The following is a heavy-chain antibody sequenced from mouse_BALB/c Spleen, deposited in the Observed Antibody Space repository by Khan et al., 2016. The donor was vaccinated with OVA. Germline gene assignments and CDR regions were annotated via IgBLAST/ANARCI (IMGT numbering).Heavy chain of an antibody. J-gene: IGHJ3*01. V-gene: IGHV1-77*01. Sequence: QIQLVQSGPELVKPGASVKMSCKASGYTFTDYVINWVKQRTGQGLEWIGDIFPGGGSSYYNEKFKGKAKLTADKSSNTAYMQLSSLTFEDSAVYFCARGGYAVFAYWGQGTLVTVS. CDR2: IFPGGGSS. CDR3: ARGGYAVFAY. CDR1: GYTFTDYV. D-gene: IGHD2-14*01.